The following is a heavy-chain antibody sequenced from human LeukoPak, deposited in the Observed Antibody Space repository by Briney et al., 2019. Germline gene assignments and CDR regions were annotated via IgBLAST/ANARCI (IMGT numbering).Heavy chain of an antibody. CDR2: ISGDGGST. Sequence: GGSLRLSCAASGFTFDDYAMHWVRQAPGKGLEWVSLISGDGGSTYYADSVKGRFTISRDNSKNSLYLQMSSLRTEDTALYYCAKASIGYSSSWYVYSNYYYYMDVWGKGTTVTVSS. V-gene: IGHV3-43*02. D-gene: IGHD6-13*01. CDR1: GFTFDDYA. CDR3: AKASIGYSSSWYVYSNYYYYMDV. J-gene: IGHJ6*03.